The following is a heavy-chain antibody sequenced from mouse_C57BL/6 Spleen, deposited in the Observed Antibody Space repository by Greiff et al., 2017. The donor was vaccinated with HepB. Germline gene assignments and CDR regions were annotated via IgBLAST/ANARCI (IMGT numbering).Heavy chain of an antibody. CDR1: GYAFSSSW. CDR3: AREGYYGSPYYAMDY. CDR2: IYPGDGDT. D-gene: IGHD1-1*01. J-gene: IGHJ4*01. V-gene: IGHV1-82*01. Sequence: VKLQESGPELVKPGASVKISCKASGYAFSSSWMNWVKQRPGKGLEWIGRIYPGDGDTNYNGKFKGKATLTADKSSSTAYMQLSSLTSEDSAVYFCAREGYYGSPYYAMDYWGQGTSVTVSS.